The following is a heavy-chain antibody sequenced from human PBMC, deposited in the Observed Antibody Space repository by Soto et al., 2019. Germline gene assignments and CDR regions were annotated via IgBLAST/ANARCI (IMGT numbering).Heavy chain of an antibody. CDR1: GGSFSGYY. V-gene: IGHV4-34*01. CDR3: ARGGSRGNDYSDYGMDV. CDR2: INHSGST. D-gene: IGHD2-21*01. J-gene: IGHJ6*02. Sequence: SATLSLTCAVYGGSFSGYYWSWIRQPPGQGLEWIGEINHSGSTNYNPSLKSRVTISVDTSKNQFSLKLSSVTAADTAVYYCARGGSRGNDYSDYGMDVWGQGTTVTVSS.